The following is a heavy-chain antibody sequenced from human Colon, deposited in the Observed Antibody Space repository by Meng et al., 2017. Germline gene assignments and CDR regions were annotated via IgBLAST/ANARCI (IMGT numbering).Heavy chain of an antibody. Sequence: SETLSLTCTVSGGSMTNYYWTWIRQPPGKGLEWIGYVYDNGATKYNPSLKSRVTMSVDTSKNQFSLTLRSVTAADTAVYYCVRDRVRGRSYYNCYAMDVWGQGTTVTGSS. CDR1: GGSMTNYY. CDR2: VYDNGAT. CDR3: VRDRVRGRSYYNCYAMDV. J-gene: IGHJ6*02. V-gene: IGHV4-59*01. D-gene: IGHD3-16*01.